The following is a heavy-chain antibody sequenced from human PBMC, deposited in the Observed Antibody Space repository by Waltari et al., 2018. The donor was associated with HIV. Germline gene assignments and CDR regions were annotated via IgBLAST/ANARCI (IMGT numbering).Heavy chain of an antibody. CDR3: AIDRCADDCHGGGKDG. CDR2: ISTDVSKQ. V-gene: IGHV3-30*03. D-gene: IGHD2-21*02. Sequence: QGLLTESGGGVVQRGKSLSLSCRGSEMAFEDYAMHCVSQSPGKGLECVAVISTDVSKQDYAESMMGRIFTSRENSESTVSLLRNSLIVEDTAVYYCAIDRCADDCHGGGKDGWGQGLTV. CDR1: EMAFEDYA. J-gene: IGHJ6*01.